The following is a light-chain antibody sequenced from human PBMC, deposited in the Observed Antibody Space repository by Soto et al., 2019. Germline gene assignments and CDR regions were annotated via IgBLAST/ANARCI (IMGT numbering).Light chain of an antibody. CDR2: EVS. CDR3: SSYAGSNNFV. Sequence: QSVLPEPPCASVSPGQSVTISCTGASSDIGAYIYVSWYQQHPGKAPKLMISEVSRRPSGVPERFSGSKSGNTASLTVSGLQADDEAHYYCSSYAGSNNFVFGTGTKVTVL. V-gene: IGLV2-8*01. CDR1: SSDIGAYIY. J-gene: IGLJ1*01.